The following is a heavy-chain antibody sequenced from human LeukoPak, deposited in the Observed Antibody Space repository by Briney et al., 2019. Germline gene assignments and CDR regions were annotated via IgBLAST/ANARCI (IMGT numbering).Heavy chain of an antibody. J-gene: IGHJ4*02. CDR1: GGSISSGDYY. CDR3: ARDDDGLDY. V-gene: IGHV4-31*03. Sequence: SETLSLTCTVSGGSISSGDYYWSWIRQHPGKGLEWIGYIYYSGSTYYNPSLKSRLTISLDTSKNQFSLKLSSVTAADTAVYYCARDDDGLDYWGQGTLVTVSS. CDR2: IYYSGST.